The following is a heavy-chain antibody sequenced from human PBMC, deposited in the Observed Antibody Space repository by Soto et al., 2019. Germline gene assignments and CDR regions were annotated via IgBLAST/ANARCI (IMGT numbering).Heavy chain of an antibody. Sequence: SETLSLTCTVSGGSFKSGSYSWSWIRQPPGKGLEWIGYVYHTGRTSYNPSLNSRVSISMDTSKNQFSLNLDSVTAADTAVYFCARDFAYFDSWGQGTLVTVSS. V-gene: IGHV4-61*01. CDR1: GGSFKSGSYS. CDR2: VYHTGRT. D-gene: IGHD3-3*01. CDR3: ARDFAYFDS. J-gene: IGHJ4*02.